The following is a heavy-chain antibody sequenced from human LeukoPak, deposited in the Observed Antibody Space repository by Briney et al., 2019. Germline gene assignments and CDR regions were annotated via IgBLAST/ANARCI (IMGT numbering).Heavy chain of an antibody. V-gene: IGHV3-23*01. CDR1: GFTFSNHG. CDR3: AGDKTTGGWYEFDY. Sequence: PGGTLRLSCAASGFTFSNHGMNWVRQAPGKGLEWVSGISPSGDITYYVDSVKGRFTISRDTSKNTVSLQMNSLRAEDTAVYYCAGDKTTGGWYEFDYWGQGTLVTVSS. J-gene: IGHJ4*02. CDR2: ISPSGDIT. D-gene: IGHD6-19*01.